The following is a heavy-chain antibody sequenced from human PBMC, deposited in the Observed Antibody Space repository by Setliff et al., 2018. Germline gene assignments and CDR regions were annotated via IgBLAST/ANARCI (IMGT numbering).Heavy chain of an antibody. CDR1: GFSISSGYY. J-gene: IGHJ5*02. V-gene: IGHV4-38-2*01. CDR2: IHHSGKA. D-gene: IGHD3-22*01. CDR3: ARAHTWSLPNDNSGYPGWFDP. Sequence: SETLSLTCAVSGFSISSGYYWGWIRQPPGKGLEWIVNIHHSGKAYYNPSLKSRVTMSVDTSKNHVSLKLSSVTAADTAVYYCARAHTWSLPNDNSGYPGWFDPWGQGTLVTVA.